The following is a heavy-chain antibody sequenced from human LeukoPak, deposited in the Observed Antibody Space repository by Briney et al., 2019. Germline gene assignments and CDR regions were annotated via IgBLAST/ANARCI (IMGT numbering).Heavy chain of an antibody. J-gene: IGHJ1*01. Sequence: GGSLRLSCAGSGFTFGSYSMNWVRHAPGKGLEWVSYIGHTGSITDYADSVKGRFTVSRDNAKNSLYLQMNTLRAEDTAVYYCVRDGAVVASGSYPWRYFQYWGLGTLVTVSS. CDR1: GFTFGSYS. V-gene: IGHV3-48*04. D-gene: IGHD3-10*01. CDR3: VRDGAVVASGSYPWRYFQY. CDR2: IGHTGSIT.